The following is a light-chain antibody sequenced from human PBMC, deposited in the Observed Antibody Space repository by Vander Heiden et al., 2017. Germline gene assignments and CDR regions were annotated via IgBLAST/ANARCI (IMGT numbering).Light chain of an antibody. V-gene: IGKV1-9*01. Sequence: DIQLTQSPSFLSASVGDRVTITCRASQGISSYSAWYQQKPGKAPKLLIYAASTLQSGVPSRFSGSGSGTEFTLTISSLQPEDFATYYCQQLNSYPPGTFGPGTKVDIK. J-gene: IGKJ3*01. CDR2: AAS. CDR3: QQLNSYPPGT. CDR1: QGISSY.